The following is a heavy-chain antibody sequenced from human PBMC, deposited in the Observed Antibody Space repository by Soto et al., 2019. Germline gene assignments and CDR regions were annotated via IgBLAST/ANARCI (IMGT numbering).Heavy chain of an antibody. CDR2: IIPIFGTA. CDR1: GGTFSSYA. CDR3: ARDIVVVPAAKVNYFDY. V-gene: IGHV1-69*13. J-gene: IGHJ4*02. D-gene: IGHD2-2*01. Sequence: SVKVSCKASGGTFSSYAISWVRQAPGQGLEWMGGIIPIFGTANYAQKFQGRVTITADESTSTAYMELSSLRSEDTAVYYCARDIVVVPAAKVNYFDYWGQGTLVTVSS.